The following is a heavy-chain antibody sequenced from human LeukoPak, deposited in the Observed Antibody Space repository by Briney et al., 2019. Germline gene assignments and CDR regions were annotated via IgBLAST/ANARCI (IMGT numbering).Heavy chain of an antibody. D-gene: IGHD6-13*01. V-gene: IGHV4-61*02. CDR3: ARALVRSSSYYYYYYMDV. Sequence: PSETLSLTCTVSGGSISSGSYYWSWIRQPAGKGLEWIGRIYTSGSTNYNPSLKSRVTISVDTSKNQFSLKLSSVTAADTAVYYCARALVRSSSYYYYYYMDVWGKGTTVTVSS. J-gene: IGHJ6*03. CDR2: IYTSGST. CDR1: GGSISSGSYY.